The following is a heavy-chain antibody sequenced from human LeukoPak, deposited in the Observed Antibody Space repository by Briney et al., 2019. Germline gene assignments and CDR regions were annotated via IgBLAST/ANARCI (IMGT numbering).Heavy chain of an antibody. V-gene: IGHV3-74*03. CDR2: ISSDGSST. Sequence: PGGPLRLSCAASGFTFRNHWMHWVRQTPGKGLVWVSRISSDGSSTTYADSVKGRFTISRDNAKNTLYLQMNNLRAEDTAMYYCARDQRVTGRPDIDYWGPGTLVIVSS. CDR1: GFTFRNHW. D-gene: IGHD6-6*01. J-gene: IGHJ4*02. CDR3: ARDQRVTGRPDIDY.